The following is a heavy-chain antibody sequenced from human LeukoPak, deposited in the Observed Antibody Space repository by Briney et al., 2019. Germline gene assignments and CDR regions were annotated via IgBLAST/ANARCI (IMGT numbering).Heavy chain of an antibody. V-gene: IGHV1-8*01. CDR2: MNPNSGNT. CDR3: ARGRGYCSGGSCYRGYFDH. J-gene: IGHJ4*02. D-gene: IGHD2-15*01. CDR1: GYTFTSYD. Sequence: GASVKVSCKASGYTFTSYDINWVRQATGQGLEWMGWMNPNSGNTGYAQKFQGRVTMTRNTSISTAYMKLSSLRSEDTAVYYCARGRGYCSGGSCYRGYFDHWGQGTLVTVSS.